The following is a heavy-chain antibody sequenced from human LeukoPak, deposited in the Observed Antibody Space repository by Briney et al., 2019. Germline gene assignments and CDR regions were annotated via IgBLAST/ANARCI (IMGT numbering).Heavy chain of an antibody. V-gene: IGHV4-31*11. CDR2: IYNTGSA. CDR1: GGSISSGTHY. Sequence: SQTLSLTCAVSGGSISSGTHYWNWIRQHPGQGLEWIGHIYNTGSAYYDPSLMSRVSISIDTSENQFSLKLSSVTAADTAVYYCASTHCASPSCYSYYYSGLDVWGQGTTVIVSS. D-gene: IGHD2-2*01. J-gene: IGHJ6*02. CDR3: ASTHCASPSCYSYYYSGLDV.